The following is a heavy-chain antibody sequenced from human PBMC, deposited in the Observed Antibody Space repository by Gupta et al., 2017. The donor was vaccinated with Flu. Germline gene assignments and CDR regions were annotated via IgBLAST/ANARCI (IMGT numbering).Heavy chain of an antibody. V-gene: IGHV3-7*01. D-gene: IGHD6-19*01. CDR1: GFTFSSYW. J-gene: IGHJ4*02. Sequence: EVQLVESGGGLVQPGGSLRLSCAAFGFTFSSYWMSWVRQAPGKGLEWVANIKQDGSEKYYVDSVKGRFTISRDNAKNSLYLQMNSLRAEDTAVYYCASSGLTPFDYWGQGTLVTVSS. CDR3: ASSGLTPFDY. CDR2: IKQDGSEK.